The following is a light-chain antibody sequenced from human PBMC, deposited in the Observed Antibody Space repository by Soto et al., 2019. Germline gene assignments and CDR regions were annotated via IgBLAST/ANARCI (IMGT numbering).Light chain of an antibody. J-gene: IGKJ1*01. CDR2: GAS. V-gene: IGKV1-5*01. Sequence: DIQMTQSPSTLSASVGDRVNITCRASQSIRGWLAWYQKKPGKAPKVLIYGASRLPSGVPSRFSGSGSETEFTLTISDLQPDDFATYYCLQYHTYRTFGQGTKV. CDR1: QSIRGW. CDR3: LQYHTYRT.